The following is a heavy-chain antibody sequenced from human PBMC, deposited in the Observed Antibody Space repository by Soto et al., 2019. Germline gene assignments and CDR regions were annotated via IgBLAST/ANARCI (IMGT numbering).Heavy chain of an antibody. Sequence: SQTPSLPCTVSGGSISSYYWSWIRQPPGKGLEWIGYIYYSGSTNYNPSLKSRVTISVDTSKNQFSLKLSSVTAADTAVYYCARHSGIAAAGNYYYYYYMDVWGKGTTVTVSS. CDR1: GGSISSYY. J-gene: IGHJ6*03. V-gene: IGHV4-59*08. CDR3: ARHSGIAAAGNYYYYYYMDV. CDR2: IYYSGST. D-gene: IGHD6-13*01.